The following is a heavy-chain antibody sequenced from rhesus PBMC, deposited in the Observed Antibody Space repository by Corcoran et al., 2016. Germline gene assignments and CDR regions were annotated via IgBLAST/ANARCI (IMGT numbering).Heavy chain of an antibody. V-gene: IGHV4-169*01. J-gene: IGHJ4*01. D-gene: IGHD3-16*01. CDR2: FYGIGSST. CDR1: GGSISSSY. CDR3: ATIGVVTEPNY. Sequence: QLQLQESGSGLVKPSETLSVTCAVSGGSISSSYWSWIRQAPGKGLEWIGYFYGIGSSTNYNPSLKSRVTLSVDTSKTQLSLKLSSVTAADTAVYYCATIGVVTEPNYWGQGVLVTVSS.